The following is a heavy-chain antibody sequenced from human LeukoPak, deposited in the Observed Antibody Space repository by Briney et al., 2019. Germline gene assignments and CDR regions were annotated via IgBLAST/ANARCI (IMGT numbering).Heavy chain of an antibody. CDR2: ISGYNAIT. J-gene: IGHJ4*02. D-gene: IGHD4-17*01. CDR1: GYTFSSYG. CDR3: ASAATVTGIDY. V-gene: IGHV1-18*01. Sequence: ASVKVSCKASGYTFSSYGISWVRQAPGQGLEGMGWISGYNAITETAQKVQGRLTLTTDTSTSTAYMELRTLRSDDTAVYYCASAATVTGIDYWGQGTLVTVSS.